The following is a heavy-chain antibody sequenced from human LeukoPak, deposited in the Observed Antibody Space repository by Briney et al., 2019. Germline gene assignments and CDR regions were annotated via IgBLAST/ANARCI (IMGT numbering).Heavy chain of an antibody. J-gene: IGHJ6*04. V-gene: IGHV3-21*01. CDR2: ISSTSAYI. CDR3: ARDGGFTSDV. D-gene: IGHD3-16*01. CDR1: GFALKSYS. Sequence: GGSLRLSCAGSGFALKSYSLTWVRQAPGKGLEWVSSISSTSAYIHYADSVKGRFTISRDNVDNVVYLEMNSLRAEDTAVYYCARDGGFTSDVWGKGTTVTVSS.